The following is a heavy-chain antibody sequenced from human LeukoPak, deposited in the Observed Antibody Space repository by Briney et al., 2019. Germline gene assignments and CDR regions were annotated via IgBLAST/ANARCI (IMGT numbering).Heavy chain of an antibody. CDR3: ALRGTRVY. V-gene: IGHV3-23*01. Sequence: GGSLRLSCAASGFTFSNYAMSWVRQAPGKGLEWVSAIGGSGGSTYYADSVKGRFTISRDNSKNTLYLQMNSLRAEDTAVYCCALRGTRVYWGQGTLVTVSS. J-gene: IGHJ4*02. CDR2: IGGSGGST. CDR1: GFTFSNYA.